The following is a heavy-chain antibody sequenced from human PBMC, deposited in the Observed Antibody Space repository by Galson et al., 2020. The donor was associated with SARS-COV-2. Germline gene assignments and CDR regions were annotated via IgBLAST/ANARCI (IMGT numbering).Heavy chain of an antibody. D-gene: IGHD2-15*01. CDR1: GGTFSSYA. CDR2: IIPIFGTA. CDR3: ARGGWVVANAVAYYDDMDD. V-gene: IGHV1-69*13. J-gene: IGHJ6*03. Sequence: SVKVSCKASGGTFSSYAISWVRQAPGQGLEWMGGIIPIFGTANYAQKFQGRVTITADESTSTAYMELSSLRSEDTAVYYCARGGWVVANAVAYYDDMDDWGKGTTVTVSS.